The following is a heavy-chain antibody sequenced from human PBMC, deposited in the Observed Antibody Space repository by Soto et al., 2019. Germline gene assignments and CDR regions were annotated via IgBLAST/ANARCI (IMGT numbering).Heavy chain of an antibody. CDR3: ARGWDANS. J-gene: IGHJ4*02. CDR1: GASVSSGNHY. CDR2: IYNGVIT. V-gene: IGHV4-61*01. Sequence: PSETLSLTCTVSGASVSSGNHYWSWIRQPPGKRLEWIGFIYNGVITNYSPSLKSRVSISADTSRNQFSLKVSSVTAADTAVYYCARGWDANSWGQGALVTVS. D-gene: IGHD6-19*01.